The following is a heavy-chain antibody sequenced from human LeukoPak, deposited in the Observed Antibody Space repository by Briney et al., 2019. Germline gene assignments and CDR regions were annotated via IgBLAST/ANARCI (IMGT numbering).Heavy chain of an antibody. J-gene: IGHJ4*02. Sequence: GESLKISCKGSGYSFTSYWIGWVRQMPGKGLEWMGIIYPGDSDTRYSPSFQGQVTISADKSITTAYLQWSSLKASDTAMYYCARRLNYYDSSGYYFDYWGQGTLVTVSS. V-gene: IGHV5-51*01. CDR2: IYPGDSDT. D-gene: IGHD3-22*01. CDR1: GYSFTSYW. CDR3: ARRLNYYDSSGYYFDY.